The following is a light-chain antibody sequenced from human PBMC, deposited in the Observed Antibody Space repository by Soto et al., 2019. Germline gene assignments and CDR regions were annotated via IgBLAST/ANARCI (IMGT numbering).Light chain of an antibody. J-gene: IGLJ2*01. V-gene: IGLV2-14*01. CDR3: SSYTITSDVV. Sequence: QSALTQPASVSGSPGQSITISSTGTSSDVGGYNYVSWYQQHPGKAPKLMIYEVSNRPSGVSNRFSGSKSGNTASLTISGLQAEDEADYYYSSYTITSDVVFGGGTKLTVL. CDR2: EVS. CDR1: SSDVGGYNY.